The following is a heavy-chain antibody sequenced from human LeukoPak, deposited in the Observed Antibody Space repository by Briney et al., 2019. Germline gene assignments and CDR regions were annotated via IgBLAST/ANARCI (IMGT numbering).Heavy chain of an antibody. Sequence: GGSLRLSCAASGLTVSNNYLSWVRQAPGKGLEWVSVLYVDSSIYYADSVKGRFTISRDNSKNMMYLQMNSLRADDTAVYYCARDVSSRPLDYWGQGTLVTVSS. CDR3: ARDVSSRPLDY. CDR1: GLTVSNNY. V-gene: IGHV3-66*01. D-gene: IGHD2/OR15-2a*01. CDR2: LYVDSSI. J-gene: IGHJ4*02.